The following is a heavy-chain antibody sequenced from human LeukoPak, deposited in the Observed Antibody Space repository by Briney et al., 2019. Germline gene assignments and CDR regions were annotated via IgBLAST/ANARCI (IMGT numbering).Heavy chain of an antibody. Sequence: GASVKVSCKASGYTFTGYYMHWVQQAPGQGLEWMGWINPNSGGTNYAQKFQGRVTMTRDTSISTAYMELSRLRSDDTAVYYCAAGKRAARNYYYYYYMDVWGKGTTVTVSS. J-gene: IGHJ6*03. V-gene: IGHV1-2*02. CDR2: INPNSGGT. D-gene: IGHD6-6*01. CDR1: GYTFTGYY. CDR3: AAGKRAARNYYYYYYMDV.